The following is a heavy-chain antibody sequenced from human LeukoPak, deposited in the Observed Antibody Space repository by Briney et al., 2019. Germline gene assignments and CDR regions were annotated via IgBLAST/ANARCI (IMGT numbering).Heavy chain of an antibody. CDR3: ARATGSGSYYFYYYYYMDV. CDR1: GFDFSTQW. J-gene: IGHJ6*03. Sequence: GGSLRLSCAASGFDFSTQWMNWVRQAPGKGLEWVSYISSSGSTIYYADSVKGRFTISRDNAKNSLYLQMNSLRAEDTAVYYCARATGSGSYYFYYYYYMDVWGKGTTVTISS. V-gene: IGHV3-48*03. D-gene: IGHD3-10*01. CDR2: ISSSGSTI.